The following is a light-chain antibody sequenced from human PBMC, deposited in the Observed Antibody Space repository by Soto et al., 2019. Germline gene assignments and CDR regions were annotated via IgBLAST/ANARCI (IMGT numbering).Light chain of an antibody. Sequence: DIQMTQSPSTLSASVGDRVTITCRASQSISSWLAWYQQKPGKAPKLLSYKASSLESGVTSRFSGSGSGTEFTLTISSLQPDDFATYYCQQYNSYSLTFGGGTKVEIK. CDR3: QQYNSYSLT. CDR2: KAS. V-gene: IGKV1-5*03. CDR1: QSISSW. J-gene: IGKJ4*01.